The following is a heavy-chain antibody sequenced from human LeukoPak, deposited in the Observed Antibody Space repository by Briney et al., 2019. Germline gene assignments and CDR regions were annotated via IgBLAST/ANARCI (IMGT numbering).Heavy chain of an antibody. J-gene: IGHJ4*02. CDR2: IRNDGSNN. CDR3: AKDSGWLQGGRPNY. CDR1: GFTFSSYG. V-gene: IGHV3-30*02. Sequence: PGGSLRLAWAASGFTFSSYGMHWVRQAPGKGLEWVAFIRNDGSNNYYADSVKGRLTISRDNSKNTTYLQMNSLMTEVTAVNYYAKDSGWLQGGRPNYGGQGTLVTVSS. D-gene: IGHD5-24*01.